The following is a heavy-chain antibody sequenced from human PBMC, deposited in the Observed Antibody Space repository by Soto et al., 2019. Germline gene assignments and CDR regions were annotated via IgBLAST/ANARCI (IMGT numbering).Heavy chain of an antibody. D-gene: IGHD1-26*01. J-gene: IGHJ4*02. CDR1: GFTFSSYG. CDR2: ISYDGSNK. CDR3: AKQKWELKISYFDY. V-gene: IGHV3-30*18. Sequence: QVQLVESGGGVVQPGRSLRLSCAASGFTFSSYGMHWVRQAPGKGLEWVAGISYDGSNKYYADSVKGRFTISRDNSKNTLYLQMNSLRAEDTAVYYCAKQKWELKISYFDYWGQGTLVTVSS.